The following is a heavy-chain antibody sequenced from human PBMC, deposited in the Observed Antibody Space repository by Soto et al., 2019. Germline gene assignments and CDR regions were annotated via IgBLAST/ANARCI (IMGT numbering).Heavy chain of an antibody. CDR3: TPRCSGGSCQAD. Sequence: EVQLVESGGGLVKPGGSLRLSCAASGFTFSNAWMNWVRQAPGKGLEWVGRIKSKTDGGTTDYAAPVKGRFTISRDDSKNTLYLQMNSLKPEDTAVYYCTPRCSGGSCQADWGQGTLVTVSS. V-gene: IGHV3-15*07. J-gene: IGHJ4*02. D-gene: IGHD2-15*01. CDR1: GFTFSNAW. CDR2: IKSKTDGGTT.